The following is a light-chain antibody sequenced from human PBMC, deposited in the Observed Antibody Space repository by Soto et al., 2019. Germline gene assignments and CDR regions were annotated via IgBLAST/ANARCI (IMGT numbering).Light chain of an antibody. V-gene: IGLV2-11*01. J-gene: IGLJ1*01. CDR1: SSDVGGYNY. Sequence: QSVLTQPRSVSGSPGQSVTISCTGTSSDVGGYNYVSWYQQHPGKAPKLMIYDVSKRPSGVPDRFSGSKSGNTASLTISGLQAEDEADYYCCSSAGSGTYVFGTGTKLTVL. CDR2: DVS. CDR3: CSSAGSGTYV.